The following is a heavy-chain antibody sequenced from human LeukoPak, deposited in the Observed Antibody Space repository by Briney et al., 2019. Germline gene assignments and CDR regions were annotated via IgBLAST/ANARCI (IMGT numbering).Heavy chain of an antibody. CDR3: ARDPGLKKIPYYQYYYLDV. CDR2: IYYSET. D-gene: IGHD3-9*01. J-gene: IGHJ6*03. CDR1: GGSITSNY. Sequence: SETLSLTCTVSGGSITSNYWTWIRQPPGKGLGWIGNIYYSETNYSPSLQSRVTISIDTSKNQFSLTLNSVTAADTAVYYCARDPGLKKIPYYQYYYLDVWRKGTTVTVSS. V-gene: IGHV4-59*01.